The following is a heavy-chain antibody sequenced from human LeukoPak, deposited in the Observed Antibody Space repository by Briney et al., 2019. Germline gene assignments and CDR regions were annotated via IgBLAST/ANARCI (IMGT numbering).Heavy chain of an antibody. J-gene: IGHJ3*02. V-gene: IGHV4-30-4*01. CDR2: IQYSGST. Sequence: PSETLSLTCTVSGGSIGSGANFWTWIRQPPGRGLERIGYIQYSGSTYYNPSLKSRVTISVDRSKNQFSLKLSSVTAADTAVYYCARPHSSWYVRDAFDIWGQGTMVTVSS. CDR1: GGSIGSGANF. CDR3: ARPHSSWYVRDAFDI. D-gene: IGHD6-13*01.